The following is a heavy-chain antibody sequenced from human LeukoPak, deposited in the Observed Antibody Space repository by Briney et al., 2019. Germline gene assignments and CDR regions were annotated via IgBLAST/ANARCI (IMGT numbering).Heavy chain of an antibody. CDR3: ARDVANFWFDP. CDR1: GFTFSSYS. V-gene: IGHV3-21*01. CDR2: ISSSSSNI. J-gene: IGHJ5*02. Sequence: GGSLRLSCAASGFTFSSYSMNWVRQAPGKGLEWVSSISSSSSNIYYTDSVKGRFTISRDNAKNSLYLQMNSLRAEDTAVYYCARDVANFWFDPWGQGTLVTVSS. D-gene: IGHD2-15*01.